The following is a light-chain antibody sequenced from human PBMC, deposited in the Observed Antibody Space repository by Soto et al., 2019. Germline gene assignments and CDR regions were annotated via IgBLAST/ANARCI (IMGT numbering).Light chain of an antibody. J-gene: IGKJ2*01. CDR2: DAT. CDR3: QQRDSGPPYN. V-gene: IGKV3-11*01. CDR1: QSVSGD. Sequence: EVLLTHSPVTLSLSPGERATLSCRASQSVSGDLSWDQQKPGHAPRLLIFDATNRATGVPARFSGSGSGTDFTLTIRSLEPEDFEVFYCQQRDSGPPYNFGQGTRLEIK.